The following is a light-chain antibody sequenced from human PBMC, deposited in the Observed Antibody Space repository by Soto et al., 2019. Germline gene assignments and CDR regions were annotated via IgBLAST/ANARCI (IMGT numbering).Light chain of an antibody. J-gene: IGKJ1*01. CDR1: QSVSSN. CDR2: DAS. CDR3: QQYNNWPPWT. V-gene: IGKV3-15*01. Sequence: EIVLTQSPATLSVSPGEGATLSCRASQSVSSNLAWSQQKPGQAPRLLIYDASTGATGIPARFSGSGSGTEFTLTISSLQSEDFAVYYCQQYNNWPPWTFGQGTKVDIK.